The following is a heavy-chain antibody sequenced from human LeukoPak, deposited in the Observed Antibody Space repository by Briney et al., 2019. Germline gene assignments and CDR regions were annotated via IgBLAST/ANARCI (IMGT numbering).Heavy chain of an antibody. CDR2: FDPEDGET. D-gene: IGHD2-15*01. Sequence: ASVKVSCKVSGYTLTELSMHWVRQAPGKGLEWMGGFDPEDGETIYAQKFQGRVTMTEDTSTDTAYMELSSLRSEDTAVYYCATVRGIGWYYDYWGQGTLVTVSS. CDR3: ATVRGIGWYYDY. J-gene: IGHJ4*02. V-gene: IGHV1-24*01. CDR1: GYTLTELS.